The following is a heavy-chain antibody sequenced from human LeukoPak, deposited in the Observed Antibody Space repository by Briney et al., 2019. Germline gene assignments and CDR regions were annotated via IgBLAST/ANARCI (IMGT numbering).Heavy chain of an antibody. J-gene: IGHJ6*03. Sequence: GGSLRLSCTASGFTFGDYAMTWVRQAPGKGLEWVGFIRSKAYGGTAEYAASVKGRFTISRDDSKSIAYLQMNSLKTEDTAVYYCTRYSGTLGWYYYYMDVWGKGTTVTISS. CDR3: TRYSGTLGWYYYYMDV. D-gene: IGHD1-26*01. CDR1: GFTFGDYA. V-gene: IGHV3-49*04. CDR2: IRSKAYGGTA.